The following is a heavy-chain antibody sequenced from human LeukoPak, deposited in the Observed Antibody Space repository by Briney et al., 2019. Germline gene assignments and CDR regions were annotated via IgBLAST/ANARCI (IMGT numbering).Heavy chain of an antibody. CDR2: ISSSSSYI. D-gene: IGHD7-27*01. Sequence: GGSLRLSCAASGFTFSSYSMNWVRQAPGKGLEWVSSISSSSSYIYYADSVKGRFTISRDNAKNSLYLQMNSLRAEDTAVYYCARVSSGLRGPGDQYYFDYWGQGTLVTVSS. CDR1: GFTFSSYS. CDR3: ARVSSGLRGPGDQYYFDY. J-gene: IGHJ4*02. V-gene: IGHV3-21*01.